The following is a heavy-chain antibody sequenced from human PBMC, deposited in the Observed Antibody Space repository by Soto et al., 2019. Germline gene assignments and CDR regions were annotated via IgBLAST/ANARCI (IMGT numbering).Heavy chain of an antibody. CDR2: INAGNGNT. D-gene: IGHD3-3*01. Sequence: ASVKVSCKASGSTFTSYAMHWVRQAPGQRLEWMGWINAGNGNTKYSQKFQGRVTITRDTSASTAYMELSSLRSEDTAVYYCARDAGITIFGVVTHNWFDPWGQGTLVTVS. CDR1: GSTFTSYA. CDR3: ARDAGITIFGVVTHNWFDP. J-gene: IGHJ5*02. V-gene: IGHV1-3*01.